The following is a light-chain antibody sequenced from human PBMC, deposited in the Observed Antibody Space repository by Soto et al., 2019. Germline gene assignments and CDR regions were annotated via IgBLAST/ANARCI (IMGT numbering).Light chain of an antibody. V-gene: IGLV2-14*01. CDR3: SSYRDTSKLV. CDR2: EVN. J-gene: IGLJ1*01. Sequence: QSALTQPASVSASPGQSITISCSGSSSDVGGYDYVSWYQQHPGKAPKLVIYEVNNRPSGVSDRFSGSKSGNTASLTISGVQADDEADYYCSSYRDTSKLVFAPGTKLTVL. CDR1: SSDVGGYDY.